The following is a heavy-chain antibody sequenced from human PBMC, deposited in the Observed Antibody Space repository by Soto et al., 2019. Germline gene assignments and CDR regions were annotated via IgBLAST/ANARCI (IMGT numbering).Heavy chain of an antibody. Sequence: EVQLVESGGGLVQPGGSLRLSCAASGFTFSGYWMHWVRQAPGKGLVWVSRIHSDGSATNYADSVKGRFTISRDNTKNTVYLQMNSLGAEDTAVYFCARGGSGNFDSWGRGTLVAVSS. D-gene: IGHD6-25*01. J-gene: IGHJ4*02. CDR1: GFTFSGYW. CDR2: IHSDGSAT. V-gene: IGHV3-74*01. CDR3: ARGGSGNFDS.